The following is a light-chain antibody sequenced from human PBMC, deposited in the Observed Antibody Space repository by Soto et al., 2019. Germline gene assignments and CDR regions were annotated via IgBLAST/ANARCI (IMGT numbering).Light chain of an antibody. V-gene: IGKV1-17*01. CDR1: QVITND. CDR3: AQLNNYPWT. CDR2: AAS. J-gene: IGKJ1*01. Sequence: IHMPHSQTYLSASVGDSLIITCRASQVITNDLGWYQQKPGKAPKRLIYAASTLQSGVPSRFSGSGSGTEFTLTISSLQPEDVATYYCAQLNNYPWTSAQGTQVDIK.